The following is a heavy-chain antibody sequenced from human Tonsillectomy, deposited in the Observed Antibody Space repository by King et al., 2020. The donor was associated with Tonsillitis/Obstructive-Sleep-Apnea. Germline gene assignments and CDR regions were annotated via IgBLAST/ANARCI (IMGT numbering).Heavy chain of an antibody. J-gene: IGHJ2*01. V-gene: IGHV3-30*01. D-gene: IGHD4-17*01. CDR2: ISYDGSNK. CDR3: AGDAGDYGIDWYFDL. CDR1: GFTFSSYA. Sequence: VQLVESGGGVVQPGRSPRLSCAASGFTFSSYAMHWVRQAPGKGLEWVAVISYDGSNKYYADSVKGRFTISRDNSKNTLYLQMNSLRAEDTAVYYCAGDAGDYGIDWYFDLWGRGTLVAVSS.